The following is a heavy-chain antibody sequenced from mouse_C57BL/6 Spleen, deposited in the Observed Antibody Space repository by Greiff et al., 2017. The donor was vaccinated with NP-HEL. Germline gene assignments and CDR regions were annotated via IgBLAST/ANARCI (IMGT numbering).Heavy chain of an antibody. D-gene: IGHD2-4*01. J-gene: IGHJ4*01. V-gene: IGHV1-31*01. CDR1: GYSFTGYY. CDR2: IYPYNGVS. Sequence: VQLQQSGPELVKPGASVKISCKASGYSFTGYYMHWVKQSHGNILDWIGYIYPYNGVSSYNQKFKGKATLTVDKSSSTAYMELRSLTSEDSAVYYCARKGYDYDEGGAMDDWGQGTSVTVSS. CDR3: ARKGYDYDEGGAMDD.